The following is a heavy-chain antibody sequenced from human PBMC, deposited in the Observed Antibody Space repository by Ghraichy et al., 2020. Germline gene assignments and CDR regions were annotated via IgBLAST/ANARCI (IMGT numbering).Heavy chain of an antibody. CDR1: GFIFNTYW. Sequence: GGSLRLSCEASGFIFNTYWMHWVRQAPGKGLEWVSRMNNDGERIAYADSVMGRFTISRDNAKNTLYLELNSLRAEDTAVYYCARSGGSYSWGQGTLVTVSS. J-gene: IGHJ4*02. D-gene: IGHD2-15*01. CDR3: ARSGGSYS. CDR2: MNNDGERI. V-gene: IGHV3-74*01.